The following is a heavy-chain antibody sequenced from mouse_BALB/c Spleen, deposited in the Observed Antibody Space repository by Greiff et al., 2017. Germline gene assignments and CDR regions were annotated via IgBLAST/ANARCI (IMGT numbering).Heavy chain of an antibody. J-gene: IGHJ3*01. CDR2: ISSGGSYT. CDR3: ARHDGYLAWFAY. D-gene: IGHD2-3*01. CDR1: GFTFSSYG. V-gene: IGHV5-6*01. Sequence: EVKLVESGGDLVKPGGSLKLSCAASGFTFSSYGMSWVRQTPDKRLEWVATISSGGSYTYYPDSVKGRFTISRDNAKNTLYLQMSSLKSEDTAMYYCARHDGYLAWFAYWGQGTLVTVSA.